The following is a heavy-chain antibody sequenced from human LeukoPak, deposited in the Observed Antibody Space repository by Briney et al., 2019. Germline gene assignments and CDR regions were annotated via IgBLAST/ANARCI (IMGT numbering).Heavy chain of an antibody. J-gene: IGHJ4*02. CDR3: AKRVPGWYRSDY. CDR1: GFTFSSFA. CDR2: ITGSSGKT. V-gene: IGHV3-23*01. D-gene: IGHD6-19*01. Sequence: GGSLRLSCAASGFTFSSFAMSWVRQAPGKGLEWVSSITGSSGKTFYADSVKGRFTISRDNSKNTLYLQMNSLRGEDTAVYFCAKRVPGWYRSDYWGQGTLVTVSS.